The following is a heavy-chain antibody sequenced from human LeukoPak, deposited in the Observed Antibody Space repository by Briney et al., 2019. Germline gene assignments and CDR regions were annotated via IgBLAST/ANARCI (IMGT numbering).Heavy chain of an antibody. CDR3: ARQNAEVSYFDY. V-gene: IGHV5-51*01. D-gene: IGHD1-1*01. CDR1: GYSFTSYW. Sequence: GESLKISCKGSGYSFTSYWIGWVRQMPGKGLEWMGIIYPGNSDTRYSPSFQGQVTISADKSISTAYLQWSSLRTSDTAIYYCARQNAEVSYFDYWGQGTLVTVSS. CDR2: IYPGNSDT. J-gene: IGHJ4*02.